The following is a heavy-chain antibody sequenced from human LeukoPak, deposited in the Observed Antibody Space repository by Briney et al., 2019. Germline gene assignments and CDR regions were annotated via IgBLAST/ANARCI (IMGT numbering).Heavy chain of an antibody. J-gene: IGHJ4*02. V-gene: IGHV3-23*01. CDR1: GFSFSNYG. Sequence: GGSLRLSCAASGFSFSNYGMNWVRQAPGKGLEWVSGITGNGGTTYYADSVKGRFTISRDNSKNTLYLQMNSLRAEDTAVYYCAKRGGMYPAYYFDYWGQGTLVTVSS. CDR3: AKRGGMYPAYYFDY. D-gene: IGHD3-16*01. CDR2: ITGNGGTT.